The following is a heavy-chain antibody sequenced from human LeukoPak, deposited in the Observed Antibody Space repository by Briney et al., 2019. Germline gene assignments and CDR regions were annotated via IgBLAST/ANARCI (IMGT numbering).Heavy chain of an antibody. V-gene: IGHV4-59*08. J-gene: IGHJ4*02. D-gene: IGHD3-22*01. CDR1: GGSISSYY. CDR3: ARLVYYYDSSDSTALFDY. CDR2: IYYSGST. Sequence: PSETLSLTCTVSGGSISSYYWSWIRQPPGKGLEWIGYIYYSGSTNYNPSLKSRVTISVDTSKNQFSLKLSSVTAADTAVYYCARLVYYYDSSDSTALFDYWGQGTLVTVSS.